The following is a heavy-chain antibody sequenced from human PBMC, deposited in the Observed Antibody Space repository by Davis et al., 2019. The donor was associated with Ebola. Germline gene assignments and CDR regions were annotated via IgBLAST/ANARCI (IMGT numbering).Heavy chain of an antibody. Sequence: GESLKISCAASGFTFSSYAMSWVRQAPGKGLEWVSYITSSNIPKTYYADSVKGRFTISRDNAKNTLYLQMNSLRAEDTAVYYCARGGVQLERYYYYYGMDVWGQGTTVTVSS. CDR2: ITSSNIPK. V-gene: IGHV3-48*04. CDR3: ARGGVQLERYYYYYGMDV. CDR1: GFTFSSYA. D-gene: IGHD1-1*01. J-gene: IGHJ6*02.